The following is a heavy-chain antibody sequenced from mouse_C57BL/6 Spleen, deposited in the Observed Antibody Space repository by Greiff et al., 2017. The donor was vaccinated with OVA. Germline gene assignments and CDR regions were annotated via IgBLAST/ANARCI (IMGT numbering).Heavy chain of an antibody. CDR1: GFTFSDYY. J-gene: IGHJ1*03. Sequence: EVQRVESGGGLVQPGGSLKLSCAASGFTFSDYYMYWVRQTPEKRLEWVAYISNGGGSTYYPDTVKGRFTISRDNAKNTLYLQMSRLKSEDTAMYYCASDSNGYWYFDVWGTGTTVTVSS. V-gene: IGHV5-12*01. CDR2: ISNGGGST. CDR3: ASDSNGYWYFDV. D-gene: IGHD2-5*01.